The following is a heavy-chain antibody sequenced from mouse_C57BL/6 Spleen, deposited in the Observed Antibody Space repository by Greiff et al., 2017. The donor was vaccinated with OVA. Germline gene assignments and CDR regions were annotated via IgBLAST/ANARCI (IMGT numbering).Heavy chain of an antibody. CDR2: IHPNSGST. D-gene: IGHD4-1*01. J-gene: IGHJ4*01. CDR1: GYTFTSYW. Sequence: QVQLKQSGAELVKPGASVKLSCKASGYTFTSYWMHWVKQRPGQGLEWIGMIHPNSGSTNYNEKFKSKATLTVDKSSSTAYMQLSSLTSEDSAVYYCQANWDERMDYWGQGTSVTVSS. V-gene: IGHV1-64*01. CDR3: QANWDERMDY.